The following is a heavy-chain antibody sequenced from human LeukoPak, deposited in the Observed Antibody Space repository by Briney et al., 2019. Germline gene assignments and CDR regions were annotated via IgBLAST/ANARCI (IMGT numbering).Heavy chain of an antibody. V-gene: IGHV4-4*07. CDR3: ARFRCADGVCYPEDY. J-gene: IGHJ4*02. D-gene: IGHD2-8*01. CDR2: IYGSGGT. CDR1: GVSMREYY. Sequence: SETLSLTCTVSGVSMREYYWSWVRQPAGKGLEWIGRIYGSGGTNYSPSLKSRVTMSVDTSKNQFSLKLTSVTAADTAVYYCARFRCADGVCYPEDYWGQGTLVTVSS.